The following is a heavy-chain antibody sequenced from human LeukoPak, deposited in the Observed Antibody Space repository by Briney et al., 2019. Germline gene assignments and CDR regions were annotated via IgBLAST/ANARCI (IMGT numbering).Heavy chain of an antibody. V-gene: IGHV4-34*01. CDR1: GGSFSGYY. Sequence: PSETLSLTCAVYGGSFSGYYWSWIRQPPGKGLEGIGEINHSGSTNYNPSLKSRVTISVDTSKNQFSLKLSSVTAADTAVYYCARVGGYSGYLNTYNWFDPWGQGTLVTVSS. J-gene: IGHJ5*02. CDR3: ARVGGYSGYLNTYNWFDP. CDR2: INHSGST. D-gene: IGHD5-12*01.